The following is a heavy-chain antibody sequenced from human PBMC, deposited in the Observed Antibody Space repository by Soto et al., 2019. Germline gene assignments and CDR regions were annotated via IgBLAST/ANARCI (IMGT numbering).Heavy chain of an antibody. D-gene: IGHD3-9*01. J-gene: IGHJ4*02. CDR2: IWYDGSNK. Sequence: PGGSLRLSCAASGFTFSSYGMHWVRQAPGKGLEWVAVIWYDGSNKYYADSVKGRFTISRDNSKNTLYLQMNSLRAEDTAVYYCARGGLRYFDLLRDFDYWGQGTLVTVSS. V-gene: IGHV3-33*01. CDR1: GFTFSSYG. CDR3: ARGGLRYFDLLRDFDY.